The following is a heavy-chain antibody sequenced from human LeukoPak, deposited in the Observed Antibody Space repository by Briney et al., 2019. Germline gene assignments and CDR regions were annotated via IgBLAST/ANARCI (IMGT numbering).Heavy chain of an antibody. V-gene: IGHV1-46*01. CDR2: IDPDGGNT. CDR3: AREGATREYTGVSWRYFFDF. J-gene: IGHJ4*02. Sequence: ASVKVSCKASGYTFSVYSLHWVRQAPGQGLEWLGTIDPDGGNTSFAQKFQGRVTLTRDMSTNTVSLELRSLRSEDTAVYFCAREGATREYTGVSWRYFFDFWGQGTLVTVSS. CDR1: GYTFSVYS. D-gene: IGHD1-26*01.